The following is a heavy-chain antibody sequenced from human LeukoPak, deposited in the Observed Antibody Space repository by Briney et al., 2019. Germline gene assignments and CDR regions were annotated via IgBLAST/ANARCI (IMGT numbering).Heavy chain of an antibody. Sequence: ASVNVSCKASVYTFTSYGISWGRQAPGQGLEWMGWINAYNDNTNYAQKFQGRVTMTTDTSTSTAYMELRSLRSDDTAVFYCARAGGSYSPSDYWGQGTLVTVSS. CDR1: VYTFTSYG. CDR2: INAYNDNT. D-gene: IGHD2-21*01. CDR3: ARAGGSYSPSDY. V-gene: IGHV1-18*01. J-gene: IGHJ4*02.